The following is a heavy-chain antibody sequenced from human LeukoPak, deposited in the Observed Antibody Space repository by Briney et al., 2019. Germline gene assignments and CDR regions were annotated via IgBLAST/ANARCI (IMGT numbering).Heavy chain of an antibody. Sequence: ASVKVSCKASGYTFTSYGISWVRQAPGQRLEWMGWINPNSGGTNYAQKFQGRVTMTRDTSISTAYMELSRLRSDDTAVYYCAREGRDGYNWVSDYWGQGTLVTVSS. CDR3: AREGRDGYNWVSDY. CDR1: GYTFTSYG. D-gene: IGHD5-24*01. V-gene: IGHV1-2*02. CDR2: INPNSGGT. J-gene: IGHJ4*02.